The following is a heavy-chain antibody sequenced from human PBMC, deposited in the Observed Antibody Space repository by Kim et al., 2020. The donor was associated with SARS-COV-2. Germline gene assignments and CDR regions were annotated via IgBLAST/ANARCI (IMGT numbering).Heavy chain of an antibody. CDR2: ISYDGSNK. CDR1: GFTFSSYG. Sequence: GGSLRLSCAASGFTFSSYGMHWVRQAPGKGLEWVAVISYDGSNKYYADSVKGRFTISRDNSKNTLYLQMNSLRAEDTAVYYCAKDRYGYYYYYYGMDGWG. D-gene: IGHD3-16*02. CDR3: AKDRYGYYYYYYGMDG. J-gene: IGHJ6*01. V-gene: IGHV3-30*18.